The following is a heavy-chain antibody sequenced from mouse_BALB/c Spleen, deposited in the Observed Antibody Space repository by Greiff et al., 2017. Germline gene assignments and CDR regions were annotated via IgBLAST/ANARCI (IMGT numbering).Heavy chain of an antibody. CDR1: GYSFTSYW. J-gene: IGHJ4*01. CDR2: IDPSDSET. CDR3: ARGKNYYYGPMDY. D-gene: IGHD1-1*01. Sequence: QVQLQQSGPQLVRPGASVKISCKASGYSFTSYWMHWVKQRPGQGLEWIGMIDPSDSETRLNQKFKDKATLTVDKSSSTAYMQLSSPTSEDSAVYYCARGKNYYYGPMDYWGQGTSVTVSS. V-gene: IGHV1S127*01.